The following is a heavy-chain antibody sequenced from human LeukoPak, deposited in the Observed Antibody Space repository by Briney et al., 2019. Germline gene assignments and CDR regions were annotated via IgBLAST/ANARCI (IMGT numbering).Heavy chain of an antibody. Sequence: PGGSLRLSCAASGFTFSSYWMSWVRQAPGKGLEWVANIKQDGSEKYYVDSVKGRFTISRDNAKNSLYLQMNSLRAEDTAVYYCARVFRMVGFNRKSMAHIDYWGQGTLVTVSS. V-gene: IGHV3-7*01. CDR3: ARVFRMVGFNRKSMAHIDY. D-gene: IGHD1-14*01. CDR2: IKQDGSEK. CDR1: GFTFSSYW. J-gene: IGHJ4*02.